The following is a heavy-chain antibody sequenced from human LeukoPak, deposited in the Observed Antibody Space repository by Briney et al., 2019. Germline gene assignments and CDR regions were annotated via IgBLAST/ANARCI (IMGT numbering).Heavy chain of an antibody. CDR3: ARGYRGSYYYYYYGMDV. Sequence: SETLSLTCTVSGGSISSGGYYWSWIRQHPGKGLEWIGYIYYSGSTYYNPSLKSRVTISVDTSKNQFSLKLSSVTAADTAVYYCARGYRGSYYYYYYGMDVWGQGTTVTVSS. CDR2: IYYSGST. CDR1: GGSISSGGYY. J-gene: IGHJ6*02. D-gene: IGHD2-15*01. V-gene: IGHV4-31*03.